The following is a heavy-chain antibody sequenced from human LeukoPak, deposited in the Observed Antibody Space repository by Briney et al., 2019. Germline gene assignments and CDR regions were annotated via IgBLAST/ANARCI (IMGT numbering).Heavy chain of an antibody. CDR3: ARRDGGSYHVVHFDY. Sequence: PSETLSLTCTVSGGSISSSSYYWGWIRQPPGKGLEWIGSIYYSGSIYYNPSLKSRVTISVDTSKNQFSLKLSSVTAADTAVYYCARRDGGSYHVVHFDYWGQGTLVTVSS. V-gene: IGHV4-39*01. D-gene: IGHD1-26*01. CDR1: GGSISSSSYY. J-gene: IGHJ4*02. CDR2: IYYSGSI.